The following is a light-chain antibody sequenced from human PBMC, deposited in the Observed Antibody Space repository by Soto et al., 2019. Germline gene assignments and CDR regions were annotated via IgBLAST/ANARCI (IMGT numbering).Light chain of an antibody. Sequence: IVLTQSPGTLALSPGETATLSCRASQGIGDTLAWYQHKPGQIPRLLIYDTSTRATGVPTRFSGSRSGAEFTLTINSLQSEDFAVYYCQPYNNWPLTFGGGTKVDIK. CDR3: QPYNNWPLT. V-gene: IGKV3-15*01. CDR1: QGIGDT. J-gene: IGKJ4*01. CDR2: DTS.